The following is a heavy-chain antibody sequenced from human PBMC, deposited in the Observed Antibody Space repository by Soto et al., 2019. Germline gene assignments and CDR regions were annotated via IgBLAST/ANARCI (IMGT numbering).Heavy chain of an antibody. J-gene: IGHJ4*02. D-gene: IGHD4-17*01. Sequence: SETLSLTCAVSGGSISSSNWWRWIRQPPGKGLEWIGEIYHSGSTNYNPSLKSRVTISVDKSKNQFSLKLSSVTAADTAVYYCARDLDSNDYGDLVDYWGQGTLVTVSS. CDR1: GGSISSSNW. V-gene: IGHV4-4*02. CDR3: ARDLDSNDYGDLVDY. CDR2: IYHSGST.